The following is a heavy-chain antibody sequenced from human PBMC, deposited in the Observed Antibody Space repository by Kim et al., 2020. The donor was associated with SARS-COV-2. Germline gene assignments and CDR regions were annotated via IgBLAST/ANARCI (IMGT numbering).Heavy chain of an antibody. J-gene: IGHJ6*01. CDR3: VRVLSRCSSTSCYDGQGYVDTYDMDF. Sequence: SETLSLTCTVSGGSISSGGYYWSWIRQHPGKGLEWIGYIYYSGSTYYNPSLKSRVTISVDTSKNQFSLKLSSVTAADTAVYYCVRVLSRCSSTSCYDGQGYVDTYDMDFWWQGTSVTVSS. D-gene: IGHD2-2*01. CDR2: IYYSGST. V-gene: IGHV4-31*03. CDR1: GGSISSGGYY.